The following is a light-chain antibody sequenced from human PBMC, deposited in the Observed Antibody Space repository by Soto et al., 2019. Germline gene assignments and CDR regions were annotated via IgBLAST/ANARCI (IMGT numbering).Light chain of an antibody. J-gene: IGKJ3*01. CDR3: QQSYRTPPFT. CDR1: QSISSY. V-gene: IGKV1-39*01. CDR2: GAS. Sequence: DIQMTQSPSSLSASVGDRVTITCRASQSISSYLNWYQQKPGKAPKLLIYGASNLQSGAPSRFSGSGSGTDFTLTIISLEPEDFATYYCQQSYRTPPFTFGPGTNVDMK.